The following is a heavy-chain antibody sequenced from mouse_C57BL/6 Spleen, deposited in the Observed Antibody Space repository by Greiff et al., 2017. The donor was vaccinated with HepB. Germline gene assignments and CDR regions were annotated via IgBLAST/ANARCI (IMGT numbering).Heavy chain of an antibody. Sequence: QVQLQQPGAELVRPGSSVKLSCKASGYTFTSYWMDWVKQRPGQGLEWIGNIYPSDSETYYNQKFKDKATLTVDKSSSTAYMQLSSLTSEDSAVYCCARGDNYGNFDYWGQGTTLTVSS. J-gene: IGHJ2*01. CDR1: GYTFTSYW. V-gene: IGHV1-61*01. CDR3: ARGDNYGNFDY. CDR2: IYPSDSET. D-gene: IGHD2-1*01.